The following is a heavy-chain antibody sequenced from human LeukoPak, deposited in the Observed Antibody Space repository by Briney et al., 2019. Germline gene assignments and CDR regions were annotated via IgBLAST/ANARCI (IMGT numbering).Heavy chain of an antibody. CDR1: GGSFSGYY. CDR2: INHSGST. Sequence: SETLSLTCAVYGGSFSGYYWSWIRQPPGKGLEWIGEINHSGSTNYNPSLKSRVTISVDTSKNQFSLKLSSVTAADTAVYYCARDGYKLGGWFDPWGQGTLVTVSS. D-gene: IGHD5-12*01. CDR3: ARDGYKLGGWFDP. V-gene: IGHV4-34*01. J-gene: IGHJ5*02.